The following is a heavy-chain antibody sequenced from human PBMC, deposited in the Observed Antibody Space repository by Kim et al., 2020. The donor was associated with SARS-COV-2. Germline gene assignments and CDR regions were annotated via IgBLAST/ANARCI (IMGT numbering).Heavy chain of an antibody. J-gene: IGHJ5*02. CDR1: GYTFTSYG. Sequence: ASVKVSCKASGYTFTSYGISWVRQAPGQGLEWMGWISAYNGNTNYAQKLQGRVTMTTDTSTSTAYMELRSLRSDDTAVYYCARGSARYDYVWGSYHLNWFDPWGQGTLVTVSS. D-gene: IGHD3-16*02. CDR2: ISAYNGNT. V-gene: IGHV1-18*01. CDR3: ARGSARYDYVWGSYHLNWFDP.